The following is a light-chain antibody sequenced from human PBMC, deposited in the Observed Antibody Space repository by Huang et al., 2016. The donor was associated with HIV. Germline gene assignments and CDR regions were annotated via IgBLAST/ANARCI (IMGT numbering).Light chain of an antibody. J-gene: IGKJ1*01. CDR1: QSIGIY. Sequence: DIQMTQSPSSLSASVGDRVTITCRTSQSIGIYLNWYLQKPGKAPKLLINAASTLQSGVPARFSGGGSGTHVTLTITSLQPEDFAIYYCQQSFSSPWTFGQGTKVDI. V-gene: IGKV1-39*01. CDR3: QQSFSSPWT. CDR2: AAS.